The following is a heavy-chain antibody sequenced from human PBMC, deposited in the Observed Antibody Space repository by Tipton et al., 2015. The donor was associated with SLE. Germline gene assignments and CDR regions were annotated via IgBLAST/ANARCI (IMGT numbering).Heavy chain of an antibody. J-gene: IGHJ4*02. Sequence: SLRLSCAASGFTFSSYEMNWVRQAPGKGLEWVSYISSSGSTIYYADSVKGRFTISRDNAKNSLYLQMNSLRAEDTAVYYCARDATSMAIDYWGQGTLVTVSS. CDR2: ISSSGSTI. CDR3: ARDATSMAIDY. D-gene: IGHD2/OR15-2a*01. CDR1: GFTFSSYE. V-gene: IGHV3-48*03.